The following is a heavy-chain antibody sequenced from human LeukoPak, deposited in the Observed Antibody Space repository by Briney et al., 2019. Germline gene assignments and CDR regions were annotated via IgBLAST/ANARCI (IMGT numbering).Heavy chain of an antibody. J-gene: IGHJ4*02. D-gene: IGHD3-16*01. CDR3: AIFGSY. V-gene: IGHV3-21*01. CDR2: ILGSGSSI. Sequence: GGSLRLSCAASGFTVSSNYMSWVRQAPGKGLEWVSSILGSGSSISYADSVKGRFTISRDNAKNSLYLQMNSLRVEDTAIYYCAIFGSYWGQGTLVTISS. CDR1: GFTVSSNY.